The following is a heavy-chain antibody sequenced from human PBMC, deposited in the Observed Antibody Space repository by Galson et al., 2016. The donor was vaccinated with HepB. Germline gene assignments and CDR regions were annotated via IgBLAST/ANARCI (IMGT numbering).Heavy chain of an antibody. Sequence: SLRLSCAASGFSFSKYTMNWVRQAPGKGLEWVSSISTSSSYISYADSLKGRFTISRDNAKNSLYLQMTSLGAEDTAVYYCARRDYYYGMDVWGQGTTVFVSS. CDR1: GFSFSKYT. V-gene: IGHV3-21*06. CDR3: ARRDYYYGMDV. CDR2: ISTSSSYI. J-gene: IGHJ6*02.